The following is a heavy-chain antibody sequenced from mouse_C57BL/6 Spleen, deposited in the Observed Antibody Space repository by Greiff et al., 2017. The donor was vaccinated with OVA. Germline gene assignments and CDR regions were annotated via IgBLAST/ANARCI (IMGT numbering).Heavy chain of an antibody. J-gene: IGHJ2*01. CDR3: ARAVVAKDY. D-gene: IGHD1-1*01. Sequence: QVQLQQPGAELVKPGASVKLSCKASGYTFTSYWMQWVKQRPGQGLEWIGEIDPSDSYTNYNQKFKGKATLTVDTSSSTAYMQLSSLTSEDSAVYYCARAVVAKDYWGQGTTLTVSS. CDR1: GYTFTSYW. CDR2: IDPSDSYT. V-gene: IGHV1-50*01.